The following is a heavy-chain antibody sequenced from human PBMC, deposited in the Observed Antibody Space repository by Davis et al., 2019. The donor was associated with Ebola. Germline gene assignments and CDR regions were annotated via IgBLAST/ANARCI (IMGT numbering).Heavy chain of an antibody. CDR1: GFTFSGSA. Sequence: GGSLRLSCAASGFTFSGSAMHWVRQASGKGLEWVGRIRSKANSYATAYAASVKGRFTISRDDSKNTLYLQMNSLKTEDTAVYYCTTDQYYYDSSGYYHFDYWGQGTLVTVSS. J-gene: IGHJ4*02. V-gene: IGHV3-73*01. D-gene: IGHD3-22*01. CDR3: TTDQYYYDSSGYYHFDY. CDR2: IRSKANSYAT.